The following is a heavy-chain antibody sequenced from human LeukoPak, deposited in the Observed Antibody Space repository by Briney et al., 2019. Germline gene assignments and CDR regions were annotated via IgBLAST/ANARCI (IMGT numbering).Heavy chain of an antibody. D-gene: IGHD3-10*01. V-gene: IGHV1-2*02. J-gene: IGHJ4*02. Sequence: ASVKVSCKASGYTFTGYYMHWVRQAPGQGLEWMGWINPNSGGTNYAQQFQGRVTMTRDTSISTAYMELSRLRSDDTAVYYCARMWFGESVSHFDYWGQGTLVTVSS. CDR3: ARMWFGESVSHFDY. CDR1: GYTFTGYY. CDR2: INPNSGGT.